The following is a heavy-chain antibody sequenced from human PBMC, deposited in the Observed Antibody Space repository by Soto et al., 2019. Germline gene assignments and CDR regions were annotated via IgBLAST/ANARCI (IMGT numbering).Heavy chain of an antibody. J-gene: IGHJ3*02. CDR2: IFYSEST. D-gene: IGHD3-3*01. Sequence: QVQLQESSPGLVKPSETLSLTCTVSGGSVSSGSYSWSWIRQPPGKGLEWIGYIFYSESTNYNPSLKSRVTISVDTSKNQFSLRLSSVTAADTAVYYCARYYDHNDAFDIWGQGTMVTVSS. CDR3: ARYYDHNDAFDI. V-gene: IGHV4-61*01. CDR1: GGSVSSGSYS.